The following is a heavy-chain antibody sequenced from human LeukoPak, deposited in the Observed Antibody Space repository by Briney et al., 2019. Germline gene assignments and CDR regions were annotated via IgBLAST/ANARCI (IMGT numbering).Heavy chain of an antibody. J-gene: IGHJ5*02. V-gene: IGHV4-39*07. CDR2: IYYSGST. CDR3: ARRRWDYYDSSGEGPIAANWFDP. D-gene: IGHD3-22*01. CDR1: GGSISSSSYY. Sequence: PSETLSLTCTVSGGSISSSSYYWGWIRQPPGKGLEWIGSIYYSGSTYYNPSLKSRVTISVDTSKNQFSLKLSSVTAADTAVYYCARRRWDYYDSSGEGPIAANWFDPWGQGTLVTVSS.